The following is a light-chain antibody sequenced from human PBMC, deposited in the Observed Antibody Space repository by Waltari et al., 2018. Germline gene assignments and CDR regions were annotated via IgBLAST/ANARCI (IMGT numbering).Light chain of an antibody. CDR2: WAS. CDR1: QSVLYSANNKNY. Sequence: DIVMTQPPDPLAVSLGERATINCKSRQSVLYSANNKNYLAWYQQKPGQPPKLLIYWASTRESGVPDRFSGSGSGTDFTLTISSLQAEDVAVYYCQQYYSTPWTFGQGTKVEIK. J-gene: IGKJ1*01. CDR3: QQYYSTPWT. V-gene: IGKV4-1*01.